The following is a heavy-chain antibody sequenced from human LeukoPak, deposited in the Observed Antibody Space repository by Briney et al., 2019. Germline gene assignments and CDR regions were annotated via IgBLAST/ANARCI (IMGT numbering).Heavy chain of an antibody. Sequence: ASVKVSCKASGYTFTGYYMHWVRQAPGQGLEWMGWINPNSGGTNYAQKFQGRVTMTRDTSISTAYMELSRLRSDDTAVYYCARARGVVPAAKTAGYDYWGQGTLVTVSS. J-gene: IGHJ4*02. D-gene: IGHD2-2*01. CDR1: GYTFTGYY. V-gene: IGHV1-2*02. CDR3: ARARGVVPAAKTAGYDY. CDR2: INPNSGGT.